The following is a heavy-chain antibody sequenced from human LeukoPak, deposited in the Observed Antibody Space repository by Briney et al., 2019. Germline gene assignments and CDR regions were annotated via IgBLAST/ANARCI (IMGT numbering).Heavy chain of an antibody. J-gene: IGHJ4*02. D-gene: IGHD4-23*01. V-gene: IGHV3-30*02. Sequence: GGSLRLSCAASGFTFSSYGMHWVRQAPGKGLEWVAFIRYDGSNKYYADSVKGRFTISRDNSKNTLYLQMNSLRAEDTAVYYCAKDAMIGCNSDPPYWGQGTLVTVSS. CDR3: AKDAMIGCNSDPPY. CDR2: IRYDGSNK. CDR1: GFTFSSYG.